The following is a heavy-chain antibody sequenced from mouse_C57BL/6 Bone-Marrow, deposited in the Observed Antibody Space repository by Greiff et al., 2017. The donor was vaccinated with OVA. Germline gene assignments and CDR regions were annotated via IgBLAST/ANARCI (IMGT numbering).Heavy chain of an antibody. CDR1: GYSITSGYY. J-gene: IGHJ3*01. Sequence: EVQLQQSGPGLVKPSQSLSLTCSVTGYSITSGYYWNWIRQFPGNKLEWMGYISYDGSNNYNPSLKNRISITRDTSKNQFFLKFNSVTTEDTATYYCVYYLAYWGQGTLVTVSA. V-gene: IGHV3-6*01. D-gene: IGHD2-1*01. CDR2: ISYDGSN. CDR3: VYYLAY.